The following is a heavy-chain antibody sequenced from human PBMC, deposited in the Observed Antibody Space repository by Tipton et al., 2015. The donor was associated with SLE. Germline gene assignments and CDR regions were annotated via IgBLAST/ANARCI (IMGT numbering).Heavy chain of an antibody. CDR1: GFTFSSSW. CDR2: IYYSGST. J-gene: IGHJ5*02. V-gene: IGHV4-59*03. Sequence: LILSCAASGFTFSSSWMNWVRLAPGKGLEWIGFIYYSGSTNYNPSLKSRVTISVDTSKNQFSLKLSSVTAADTAVYYCAMGRYYYGSGSSENWFDPWGQGTLVTVSS. CDR3: AMGRYYYGSGSSENWFDP. D-gene: IGHD3-10*01.